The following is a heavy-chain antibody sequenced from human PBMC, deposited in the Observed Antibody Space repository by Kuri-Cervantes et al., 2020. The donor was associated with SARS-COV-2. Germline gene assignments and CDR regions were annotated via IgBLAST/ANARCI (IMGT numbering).Heavy chain of an antibody. V-gene: IGHV3-64*02. Sequence: GESLKISCAASGFTFRSYSMIWVRQAPGKGLEYVSAISSNGGSTYYADSVKGRFTISRDNSKNTLYLQMGSLRAEDMAVYYCARGLRWESHAFDIWGQGTMVTVSS. CDR2: ISSNGGST. CDR1: GFTFRSYS. CDR3: ARGLRWESHAFDI. D-gene: IGHD4-23*01. J-gene: IGHJ3*02.